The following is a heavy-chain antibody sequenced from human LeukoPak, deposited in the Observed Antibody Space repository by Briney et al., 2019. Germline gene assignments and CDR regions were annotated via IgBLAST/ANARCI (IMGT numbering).Heavy chain of an antibody. D-gene: IGHD3-22*01. J-gene: IGHJ4*02. CDR3: ARGPFNYDSRSYYYGPFDY. Sequence: ASVKVSCKASGYTFTGYYMHWVRQAPGQGLEWMGWINPNSGGTNYAQNFQGRVTMTRDTSISTAYMELSRLTSDDTAVYYCARGPFNYDSRSYYYGPFDYWGQGTLVTVSS. CDR2: INPNSGGT. CDR1: GYTFTGYY. V-gene: IGHV1-2*02.